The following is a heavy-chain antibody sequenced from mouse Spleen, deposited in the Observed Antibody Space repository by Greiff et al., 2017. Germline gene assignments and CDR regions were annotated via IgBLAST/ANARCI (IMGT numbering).Heavy chain of an antibody. J-gene: IGHJ2*01. CDR1: GYSFTGYF. CDR2: INPYNGDT. Sequence: EVQLVESGPELVKPGASVKISCKASGYSFTGYFMNWVKQSYGKSLEWIGRINPYNGDTFYNQKFKGKATLTVDKSSSKAHMELLSLTSEDSAVYYCGRCDYDAYYFDYWGQGTTLTVSS. V-gene: IGHV1-37*01. CDR3: GRCDYDAYYFDY. D-gene: IGHD2-4*01.